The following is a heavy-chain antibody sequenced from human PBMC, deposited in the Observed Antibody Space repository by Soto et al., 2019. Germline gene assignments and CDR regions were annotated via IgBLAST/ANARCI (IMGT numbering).Heavy chain of an antibody. J-gene: IGHJ4*02. Sequence: QVQLVQSGAEVKKPGSSVKVSCKASGGTFSSYAISWVRQAPGQGLEWMGGFIPIFGTANYAQKFQGRVTITADESTSTAYMELSSLRSEDTAVYYCARDTVGYCSGGSCYSADYWGQGTLVTVSS. CDR2: FIPIFGTA. CDR1: GGTFSSYA. V-gene: IGHV1-69*01. CDR3: ARDTVGYCSGGSCYSADY. D-gene: IGHD2-15*01.